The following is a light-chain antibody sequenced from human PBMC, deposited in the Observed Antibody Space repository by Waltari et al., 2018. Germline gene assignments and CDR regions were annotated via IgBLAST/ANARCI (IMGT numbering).Light chain of an antibody. CDR2: EST. V-gene: IGLV2-23*01. J-gene: IGLJ2*01. Sequence: QSALTQPASVSGSPGQSITISCTGTSSDVGTYNLVSWYQLHPGKAPKLIIYESTKRPSGGSSRFSGSKSGNTASLTISGLQAEDEADYYCCSFAGSSPHVVFGGGTKLTVL. CDR1: SSDVGTYNL. CDR3: CSFAGSSPHVV.